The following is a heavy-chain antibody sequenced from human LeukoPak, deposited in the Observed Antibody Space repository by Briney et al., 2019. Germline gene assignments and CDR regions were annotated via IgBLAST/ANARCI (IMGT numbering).Heavy chain of an antibody. CDR2: IFPDGSDT. CDR3: ARPNVTSYYGSRGYDGFDV. D-gene: IGHD3-22*01. CDR1: GYRFSNYW. Sequence: DSLKLSRTWSGYRFSNYWIDRVRQMPGKGLGWMGVIFPDGSDTRYSPSFQGQVTLSADKFINIAYLQWSRLNASDTAMYYCARPNVTSYYGSRGYDGFDVWGQGTMVTV. J-gene: IGHJ3*01. V-gene: IGHV5-51*01.